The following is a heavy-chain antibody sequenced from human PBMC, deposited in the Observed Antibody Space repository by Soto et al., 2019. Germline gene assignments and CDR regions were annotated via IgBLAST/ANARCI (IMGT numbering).Heavy chain of an antibody. D-gene: IGHD2-2*01. Sequence: QVQLEQSGAEVKKPGASVKVSCKASGYSVTSYCMHWVRQAPGQGLEWMGIINPNSGSTTYAQKFQGRVTMTRDTSTSTVYMELTSLTSGDTAVYYCARAGIAYCSSTTCYLYYYVMDVWGQGTTVTVSS. CDR2: INPNSGST. V-gene: IGHV1-46*01. CDR3: ARAGIAYCSSTTCYLYYYVMDV. J-gene: IGHJ6*02. CDR1: GYSVTSYC.